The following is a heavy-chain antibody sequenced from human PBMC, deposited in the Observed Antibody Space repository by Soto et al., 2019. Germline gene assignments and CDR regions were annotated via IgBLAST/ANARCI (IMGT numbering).Heavy chain of an antibody. Sequence: PSETLSLTCSVSGGAMNNFYWTWIRQPPGKGLEWIAHVSYAGVTKYNPSLQSRATISVDTSKSHFSLNLNSVSAADTAIYYCAGYSNRHQWLDSWGQGTLVTVSS. V-gene: IGHV4-59*08. CDR1: GGAMNNFY. D-gene: IGHD6-13*01. J-gene: IGHJ4*02. CDR2: VSYAGVT. CDR3: AGYSNRHQWLDS.